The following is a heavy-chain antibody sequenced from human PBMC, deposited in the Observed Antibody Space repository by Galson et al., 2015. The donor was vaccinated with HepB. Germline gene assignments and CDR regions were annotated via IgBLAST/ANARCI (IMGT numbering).Heavy chain of an antibody. Sequence: SLRLSCAASGFTFSSYAMHWVRQAPGKGLEWVSSVSASGGGAHYADSVKGRVAVSRDNSKNTLYLQMNSLRAEDTAVYYCAKPPWTVFGVVSRKSYYFDHWGRGTLVTVSS. CDR1: GFTFSSYA. D-gene: IGHD3-3*01. J-gene: IGHJ4*02. CDR3: AKPPWTVFGVVSRKSYYFDH. CDR2: VSASGGGA. V-gene: IGHV3-23*01.